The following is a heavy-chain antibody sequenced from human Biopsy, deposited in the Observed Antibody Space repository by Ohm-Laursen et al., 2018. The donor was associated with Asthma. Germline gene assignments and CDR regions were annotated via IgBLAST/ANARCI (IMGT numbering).Heavy chain of an antibody. CDR2: ISVYNGNT. CDR3: ARAVDYSHYYGIDV. J-gene: IGHJ6*02. V-gene: IGHV1-18*01. D-gene: IGHD3-10*01. CDR1: GYTFNSAG. Sequence: ASVKVSCKTSGYTFNSAGITWVRRAPGQGLEWMGWISVYNGNTKVAQKLQDRVTMITDKSTSTAYMELRSLRSDDTAVYFCARAVDYSHYYGIDVWGQGTTVTVS.